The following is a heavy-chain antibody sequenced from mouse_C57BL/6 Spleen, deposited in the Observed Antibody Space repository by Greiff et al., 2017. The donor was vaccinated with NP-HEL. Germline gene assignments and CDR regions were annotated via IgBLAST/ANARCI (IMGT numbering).Heavy chain of an antibody. V-gene: IGHV1-82*01. Sequence: VQLQQSGPELVKPGASVKISCKASGYAFSSSWMNWVKQRPGKGLEWIGRIYPGDGDTNYNGKFKGKATLTADKSSSTAYMQLSSLTSEDSAVYFCAIRHAMDYWGQGTSVTVSS. CDR1: GYAFSSSW. J-gene: IGHJ4*01. D-gene: IGHD1-2*01. CDR3: AIRHAMDY. CDR2: IYPGDGDT.